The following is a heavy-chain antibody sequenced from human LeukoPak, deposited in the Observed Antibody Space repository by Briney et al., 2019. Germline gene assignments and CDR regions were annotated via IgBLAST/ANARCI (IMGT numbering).Heavy chain of an antibody. CDR3: AREVGATDY. J-gene: IGHJ4*02. D-gene: IGHD1-26*01. V-gene: IGHV3-21*01. CDR1: GVTFSSYS. Sequence: GGSLRLSCEASGVTFSSYSMNWVRQAPGKGLEWVLSISSSSSYIYYADSVKGRFTISRDNAKNSLYLQMNSLRAEDTAVYYCAREVGATDYWGQGTLVTVSS. CDR2: ISSSSSYI.